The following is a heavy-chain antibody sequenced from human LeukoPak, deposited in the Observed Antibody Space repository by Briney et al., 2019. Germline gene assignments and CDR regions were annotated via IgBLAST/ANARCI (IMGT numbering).Heavy chain of an antibody. Sequence: SQTLSLTCTVSGGSISSGDYYWSWIRQPPGKGLEWIGYIYYSGSTYYNPSLKSRVTISVDTSENQFSLKLSSVTAADTAVYYCARDVSALGYSYGIWGQGTLVTVSS. D-gene: IGHD5-18*01. CDR3: ARDVSALGYSYGI. CDR1: GGSISSGDYY. V-gene: IGHV4-30-4*08. J-gene: IGHJ4*02. CDR2: IYYSGST.